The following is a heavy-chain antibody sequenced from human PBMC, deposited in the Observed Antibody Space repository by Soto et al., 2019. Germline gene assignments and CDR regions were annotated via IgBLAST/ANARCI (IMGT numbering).Heavy chain of an antibody. CDR2: IESGGST. Sequence: GGSLRLSCNASGFTVSSTYMSWVRQAPGMGLEWVAVIESGGSTHYADSVKGRFTISRDDSKSTLYLQMNSLRAEDTAVYYCARDPSHSYYTLFYYFDYWGQGTLVTVSS. CDR1: GFTVSSTY. D-gene: IGHD1-26*01. V-gene: IGHV3-53*01. CDR3: ARDPSHSYYTLFYYFDY. J-gene: IGHJ4*02.